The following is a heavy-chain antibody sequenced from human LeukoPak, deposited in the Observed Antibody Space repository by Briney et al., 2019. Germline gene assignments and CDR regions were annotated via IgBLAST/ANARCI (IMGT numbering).Heavy chain of an antibody. Sequence: GGSLRLSWAASGFTFSNAWMSWVRQAPGKGLEWVGRIKSKTDGGTTDYAAPVKGRFTISRDDSKNTLYLQMNSLKTEDTAVYYCTTDQSSGYYPPSFDYWGQGTLVTVSS. V-gene: IGHV3-15*01. J-gene: IGHJ4*02. D-gene: IGHD3-22*01. CDR3: TTDQSSGYYPPSFDY. CDR1: GFTFSNAW. CDR2: IKSKTDGGTT.